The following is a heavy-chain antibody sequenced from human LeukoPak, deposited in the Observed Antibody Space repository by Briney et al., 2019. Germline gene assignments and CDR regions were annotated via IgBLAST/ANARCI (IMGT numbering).Heavy chain of an antibody. CDR2: ISSSSSYI. Sequence: GGSLRLSCAASGFTFSSYSMNWVRQAPGKGLEWVSSISSSSSYIYYADSVKGRLTISRDNAKNSLYLQMNSLRAEDTGVYYCARDKYCSDDNCDGGSKFDYWGQGTLVTVSS. J-gene: IGHJ4*02. CDR3: ARDKYCSDDNCDGGSKFDY. V-gene: IGHV3-21*01. CDR1: GFTFSSYS. D-gene: IGHD2-15*01.